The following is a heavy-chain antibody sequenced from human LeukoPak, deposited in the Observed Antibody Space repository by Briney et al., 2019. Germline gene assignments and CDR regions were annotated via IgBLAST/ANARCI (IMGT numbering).Heavy chain of an antibody. Sequence: PSETLSLTCTVSGYSISSGYYWGWIRQPPGKGLEWIGSIYHSGSTYYNPSLKSRVTISVDTSKNQFSLKLSSVTAADTAVYYCARGDSNYRNWFDPWGQGTLVTVSS. V-gene: IGHV4-38-2*02. CDR2: IYHSGST. CDR3: ARGDSNYRNWFDP. D-gene: IGHD4-11*01. CDR1: GYSISSGYY. J-gene: IGHJ5*02.